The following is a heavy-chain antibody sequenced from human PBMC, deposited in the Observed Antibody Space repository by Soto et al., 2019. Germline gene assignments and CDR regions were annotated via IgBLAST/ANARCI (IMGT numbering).Heavy chain of an antibody. CDR1: GFSFRHHA. CDR2: ISGSLDSA. Sequence: EVRLLEAGGGLGQPGGSLRLSCAASGFSFRHHAMSWVRHAPGKGLAWVSTISGSLDSAFYADSVKGRFTISRDTAKNTLFLQMNSLRAEDTAVYFCAKDSGIPFFGGLIHALDFWGQGTLVTVSS. CDR3: AKDSGIPFFGGLIHALDF. V-gene: IGHV3-23*01. D-gene: IGHD3-3*01. J-gene: IGHJ3*01.